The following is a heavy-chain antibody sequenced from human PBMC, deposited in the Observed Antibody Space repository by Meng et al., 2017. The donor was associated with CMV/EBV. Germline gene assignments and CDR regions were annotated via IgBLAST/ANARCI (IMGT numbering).Heavy chain of an antibody. CDR3: ARVMGHYYGSGSYPD. CDR2: INHSVIT. D-gene: IGHD3-10*01. Sequence: SETLSLTCAVYGGSFSGYYWSWIRQLPGKGLEWIGEINHSVITNYNPSLKSRVTISVDTSKNQFSLKLSSVTAADTAVYYCARVMGHYYGSGSYPDWGQGTLVTVSS. V-gene: IGHV4-34*01. J-gene: IGHJ4*02. CDR1: GGSFSGYY.